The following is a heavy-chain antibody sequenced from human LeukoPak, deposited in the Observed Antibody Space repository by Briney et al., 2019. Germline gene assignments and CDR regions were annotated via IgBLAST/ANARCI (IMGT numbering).Heavy chain of an antibody. J-gene: IGHJ4*02. V-gene: IGHV4-31*03. D-gene: IGHD3-22*01. Sequence: SQTLSLTCTVSGGSISSGGYYWSWIRQHPGKGLEWIGYIYYSGSTYHNPSLKSRVTISVDTSKNQFSLKLSSVTAADTAVYYCASSYYYDSSGKQTIDYWGQGTLVTVSS. CDR3: ASSYYYDSSGKQTIDY. CDR2: IYYSGST. CDR1: GGSISSGGYY.